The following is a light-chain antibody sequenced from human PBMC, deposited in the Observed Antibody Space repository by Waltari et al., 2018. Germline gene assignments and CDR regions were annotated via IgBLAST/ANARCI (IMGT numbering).Light chain of an antibody. V-gene: IGLV2-14*01. CDR1: SSDVGFYDF. CDR3: SSYTRRSYWV. J-gene: IGLJ3*02. CDR2: KVN. Sequence: QSALTQPASVSGSPGQSITISCTGTSSDVGFYDFVSWFQQHPGKAPKVMIYKVNNRPSGVSDRLCGCEAANTASLTIYGLQAEDEADYYCSSYTRRSYWVFGGGTQLTVL.